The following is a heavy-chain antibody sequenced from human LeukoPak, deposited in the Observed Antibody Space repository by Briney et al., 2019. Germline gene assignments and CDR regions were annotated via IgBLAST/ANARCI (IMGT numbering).Heavy chain of an antibody. J-gene: IGHJ4*02. CDR1: GGSISSGRYY. Sequence: SQTLSLTCTGSGGSISSGRYYWSWIRQPAGKGLEGIGRIYTIGSTNYNPSLKSRVTISVDPSKNQFSLTLSSVTAADTAVYYCARARRAYGGYGAYFDYWGQGTLVTVSS. CDR3: ARARRAYGGYGAYFDY. CDR2: IYTIGST. D-gene: IGHD5-12*01. V-gene: IGHV4-61*02.